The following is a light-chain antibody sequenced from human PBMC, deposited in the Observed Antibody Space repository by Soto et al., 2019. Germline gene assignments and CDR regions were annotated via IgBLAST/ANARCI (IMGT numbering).Light chain of an antibody. CDR1: SSDVGGYNY. CDR3: SSYTSSSPV. J-gene: IGLJ2*01. Sequence: QSALTQPASVSGSPGQSITISCTGTSSDVGGYNYFSWYQQHPGKAPKLMIYEVRNRPSGVSNRFSGSKSGNTASLTISGLQAEDEAYYYCSSYTSSSPVFGGGTKLTVL. V-gene: IGLV2-14*01. CDR2: EVR.